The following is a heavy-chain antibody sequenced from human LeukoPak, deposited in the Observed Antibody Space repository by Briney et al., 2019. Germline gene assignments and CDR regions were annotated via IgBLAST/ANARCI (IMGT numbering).Heavy chain of an antibody. D-gene: IGHD2-21*02. J-gene: IGHJ3*02. V-gene: IGHV4-4*07. CDR1: GYSISSGYY. CDR3: AREECGGDCYSRSGAFDI. CDR2: IYTSGST. Sequence: SETLSLTCTVSGYSISSGYYWGWIRQPAGKGLEWIGRIYTSGSTNYNPSLKSRVTMSVDTSKNQFSLKLSSVTAADTAVYYCAREECGGDCYSRSGAFDIWGQGTMVTVSS.